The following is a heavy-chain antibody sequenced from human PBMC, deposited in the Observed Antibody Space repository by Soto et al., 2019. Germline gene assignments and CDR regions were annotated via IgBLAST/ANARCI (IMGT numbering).Heavy chain of an antibody. Sequence: GGSLRLSYAASGFTFSSYGMHWVRQAPGKGLEWVAVIWYDGSNKYYADSVKGRFTISRDSSKNTLYLQMNSLRAEDTAVYYCARDQVERTYYFDYWGQGTLVTVSS. CDR1: GFTFSSYG. CDR3: ARDQVERTYYFDY. D-gene: IGHD1-1*01. V-gene: IGHV3-33*01. CDR2: IWYDGSNK. J-gene: IGHJ4*02.